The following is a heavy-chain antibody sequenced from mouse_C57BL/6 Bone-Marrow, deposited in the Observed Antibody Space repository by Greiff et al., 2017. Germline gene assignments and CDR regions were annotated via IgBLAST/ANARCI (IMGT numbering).Heavy chain of an antibody. V-gene: IGHV1-81*01. D-gene: IGHD2-4*01. CDR3: ARRIYYYYGY. CDR1: GYTFTSYG. J-gene: IGHJ2*01. Sequence: VQVVESGAELVRPGASVKLSCKASGYTFTSYGISWFTQRTGQGLEWIGEIYPRSGNTYYNEKFKGKATLTADKSSSTSYMELRSLTSEDSAVYFCARRIYYYYGYWGQGTTLTVSS. CDR2: IYPRSGNT.